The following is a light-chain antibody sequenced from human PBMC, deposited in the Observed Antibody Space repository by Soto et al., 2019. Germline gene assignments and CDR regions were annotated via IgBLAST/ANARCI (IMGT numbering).Light chain of an antibody. CDR1: QRVSSNY. CDR2: GAC. V-gene: IGKV3-20*01. CDR3: QQYVTSPWT. J-gene: IGKJ1*01. Sequence: DIVLTQSPGTLSLSPGERATLSSRASQRVSSNYLAWYQQKPGQAPRLLIYGACSGVTGIPDRFSGSGSGTDFTLTISRLDPEDFAVYYCQQYVTSPWTFGQGTKVEI.